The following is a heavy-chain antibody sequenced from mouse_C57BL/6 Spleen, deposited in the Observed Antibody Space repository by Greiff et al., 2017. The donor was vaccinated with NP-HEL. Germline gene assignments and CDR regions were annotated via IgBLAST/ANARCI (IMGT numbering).Heavy chain of an antibody. Sequence: EVKLVESGEGLVKPGGSLKLSCAASGFTFSSYAMSWVRQTPEKRLEWVAYISSGGDYIYYADTVKGRFTISRDNARNTLYLQMSSLKSEDTAMYYCTRDRGILYAMDYWGQGTSVTVSS. CDR2: ISSGGDYI. CDR3: TRDRGILYAMDY. J-gene: IGHJ4*01. V-gene: IGHV5-9-1*02. CDR1: GFTFSSYA. D-gene: IGHD2-14*01.